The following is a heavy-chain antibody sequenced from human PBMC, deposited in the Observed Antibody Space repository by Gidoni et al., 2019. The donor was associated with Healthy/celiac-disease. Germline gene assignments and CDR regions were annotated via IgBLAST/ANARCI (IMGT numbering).Heavy chain of an antibody. Sequence: QVQLQESGPGLVKPSETLSLTCAVSGYSISSGYYWGWIRQPPGKGLEWIGSIYHSGSTYYNPSLKSRVTISVDTSKNQFSLKLSSVTAADTAVYYCARGGEGYDYGDYNWFDPWGQGTLVTVSS. D-gene: IGHD4-17*01. V-gene: IGHV4-38-2*01. CDR3: ARGGEGYDYGDYNWFDP. CDR2: IYHSGST. J-gene: IGHJ5*02. CDR1: GYSISSGYY.